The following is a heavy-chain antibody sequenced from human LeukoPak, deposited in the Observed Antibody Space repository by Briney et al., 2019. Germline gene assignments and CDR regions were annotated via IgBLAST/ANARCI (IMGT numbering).Heavy chain of an antibody. Sequence: SETLSLTCTVSGGSISSGGYYWSWIRQPPGKGLEWIGYIYHSGSTYYNPSLKSRVTISVDRSKNQFSLKLSSVTAADTAVYYCARAPSSYFYYMDVWGKGTTVTVSS. CDR2: IYHSGST. D-gene: IGHD2-2*01. J-gene: IGHJ6*03. CDR1: GGSISSGGYY. CDR3: ARAPSSYFYYMDV. V-gene: IGHV4-30-2*01.